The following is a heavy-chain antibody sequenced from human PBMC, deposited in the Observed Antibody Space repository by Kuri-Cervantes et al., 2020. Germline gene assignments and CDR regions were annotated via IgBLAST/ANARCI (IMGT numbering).Heavy chain of an antibody. CDR2: ISWDGGST. CDR1: GFTFDDYT. V-gene: IGHV3-43*01. D-gene: IGHD3-22*01. J-gene: IGHJ3*02. CDR3: ARVVVVITTYDAFDI. Sequence: GGSLRLSCAASGFTFDDYTMHWVRQAPGKGLEWVSLISWDGGSTYYADSVKGRFTISRDNSKNTLYLQMNSLRAEDTAVYYCARVVVVITTYDAFDIWGQGTMVTVSS.